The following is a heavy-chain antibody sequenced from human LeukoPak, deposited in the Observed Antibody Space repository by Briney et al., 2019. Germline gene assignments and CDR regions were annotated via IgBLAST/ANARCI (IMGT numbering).Heavy chain of an antibody. Sequence: SVKVSCKASGGTFSSYAISWVRQAPGQGLEWMGAIIPIFGTANYAQKFQGRVTITTDESTSTAYMELRSLRSDDTAVYYCARDLRSIVGATTGFDYWGQGTLVTVSS. V-gene: IGHV1-69*05. D-gene: IGHD1-26*01. J-gene: IGHJ4*02. CDR3: ARDLRSIVGATTGFDY. CDR1: GGTFSSYA. CDR2: IIPIFGTA.